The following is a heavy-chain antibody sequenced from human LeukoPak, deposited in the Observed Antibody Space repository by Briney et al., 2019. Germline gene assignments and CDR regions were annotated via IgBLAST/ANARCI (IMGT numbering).Heavy chain of an antibody. J-gene: IGHJ3*02. CDR3: ARAFLPDDAFDI. CDR1: GYTFTSYY. CDR2: INPSGGST. V-gene: IGHV1-46*01. Sequence: ASVKVSCKASGYTFTSYYMHWVRQAPGQGLEWMGIINPSGGSTSYAQKFQGRGPMTRDTSTSTVYMELSSLRSEDTAVYYCARAFLPDDAFDIWGQGTMVTVSS.